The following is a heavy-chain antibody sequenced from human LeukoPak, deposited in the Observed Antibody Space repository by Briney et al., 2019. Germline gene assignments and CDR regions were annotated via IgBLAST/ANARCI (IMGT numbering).Heavy chain of an antibody. V-gene: IGHV1-2*02. Sequence: ASVKVSCKASGYTFIAYYMHWVRQAPGQGLEWMGWINPNSGGTNYAQKFQGRVTMTRDTSISTAYMELSRLRSDDTAVYYCARDTAAGDPYYFDYWGQGTLVTVSS. CDR3: ARDTAAGDPYYFDY. D-gene: IGHD6-13*01. CDR1: GYTFIAYY. J-gene: IGHJ4*02. CDR2: INPNSGGT.